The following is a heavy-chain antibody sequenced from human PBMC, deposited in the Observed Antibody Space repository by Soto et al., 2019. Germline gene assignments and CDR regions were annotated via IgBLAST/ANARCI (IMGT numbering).Heavy chain of an antibody. D-gene: IGHD3-22*01. CDR1: ECTFSTYA. V-gene: IGHV1-69*13. J-gene: IGHJ3*02. CDR2: IIPIFGTA. Sequence: SSVKVACKASECTFSTYAISWLRQAPGKGLEWMGGIIPIFGTANYAQKFQGRVTITADESTSTAYMELSSLRSEDTAVYYCARANSDSSGYYSHAFDIWGQGTMVTVSS. CDR3: ARANSDSSGYYSHAFDI.